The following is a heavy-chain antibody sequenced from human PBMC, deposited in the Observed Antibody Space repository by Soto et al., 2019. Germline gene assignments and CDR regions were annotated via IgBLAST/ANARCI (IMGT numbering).Heavy chain of an antibody. J-gene: IGHJ4*02. V-gene: IGHV1-18*01. Sequence: QVQLVQSGAEVKKPGASVKVSCKASGYTFTSYGISWVRQAPGQGLEWMGWISAYNGKTNYAKKLHGRVTMTTDTSTSTSYMELRSLRSDDTAVYYCARYDSDYVQFDYSGQETLVTVSS. CDR3: ARYDSDYVQFDY. CDR2: ISAYNGKT. CDR1: GYTFTSYG. D-gene: IGHD4-4*01.